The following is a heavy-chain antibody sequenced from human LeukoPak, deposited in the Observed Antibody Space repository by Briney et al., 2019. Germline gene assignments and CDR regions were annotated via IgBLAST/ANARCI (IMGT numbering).Heavy chain of an antibody. J-gene: IGHJ5*02. CDR3: AGDTHSSSWYDH. V-gene: IGHV3-53*01. CDR1: GFTVSSIY. Sequence: GGSLRLSCAVSGFTVSSIYMTWVRQAPGKGLEWVSSIYSDGNTYYADSVKGRFTLSRDSPRNTLYLQMNDLRVEDTAVYYCAGDTHSSSWYDHWGQGTLVTVSS. D-gene: IGHD6-19*01. CDR2: IYSDGNT.